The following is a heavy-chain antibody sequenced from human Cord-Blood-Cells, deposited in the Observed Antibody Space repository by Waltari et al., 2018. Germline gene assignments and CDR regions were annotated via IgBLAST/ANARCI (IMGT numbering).Heavy chain of an antibody. J-gene: IGHJ5*02. CDR3: AAGMAAAGTRWFDP. Sequence: QLQLQESGPGLVKPSETLSLTCTVSGGSISSSSYYWGWIRQPPGKGLEWIGSIYYRGSTYYNPSLKSRVTISVDTSKNQFSLKLSSVTAADTAVYYCAAGMAAAGTRWFDPWGQGTLVTVSS. V-gene: IGHV4-39*01. CDR2: IYYRGST. CDR1: GGSISSSSYY. D-gene: IGHD6-13*01.